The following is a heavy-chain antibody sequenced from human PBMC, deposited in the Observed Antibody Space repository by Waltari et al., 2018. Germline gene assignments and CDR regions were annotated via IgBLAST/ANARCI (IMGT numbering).Heavy chain of an antibody. CDR2: IIPIFGTA. CDR1: GGTLSSHA. Sequence: QVQLVPSGDGVKKPGSSVKVYCRASGGTLSSHAISWVRHAPGQGLEWMGGIIPIFGTANYAQKFQGRVTITTDESTSTAYMELSSLRSEDTAVYYCARSDPIVGATNDIWGQGTMVTVSS. CDR3: ARSDPIVGATNDI. V-gene: IGHV1-69*05. D-gene: IGHD1-26*01. J-gene: IGHJ3*02.